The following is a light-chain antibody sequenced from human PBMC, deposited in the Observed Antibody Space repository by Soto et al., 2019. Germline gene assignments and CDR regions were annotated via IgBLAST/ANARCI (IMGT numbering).Light chain of an antibody. Sequence: DIVMTQTPLSLSVTPGQPASISCKSSQSLLHSDGKTYLYWYLQKPGQPPQILIYEVSTRFSGVPDRFSCRGSGTDLALKLSKVQADGVSVYYCQQSIQRHPTFGQGTKVHIK. CDR2: EVS. J-gene: IGKJ1*01. CDR1: QSLLHSDGKTY. CDR3: QQSIQRHPT. V-gene: IGKV2D-29*01.